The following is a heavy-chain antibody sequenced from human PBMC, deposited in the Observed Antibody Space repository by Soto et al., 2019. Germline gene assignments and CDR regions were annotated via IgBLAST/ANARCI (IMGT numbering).Heavy chain of an antibody. V-gene: IGHV3-15*07. Sequence: EVQLVESGGDLVKPGGSLRLSCAASGFIFSHAWFHWVGQPPGKGLELVARVKNNGGATDYAPSVQGRFTISRDDSKDTVCLQMSSLTSEDTAIYYCAADLGPAYDSNNWFDPWGQGTLVTVSS. J-gene: IGHJ5*02. CDR2: VKNNGGAT. CDR1: GFIFSHAW. CDR3: AADLGPAYDSNNWFDP. D-gene: IGHD2-21*01.